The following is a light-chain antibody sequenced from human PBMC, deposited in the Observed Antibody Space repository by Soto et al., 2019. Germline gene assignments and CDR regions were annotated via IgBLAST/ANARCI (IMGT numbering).Light chain of an antibody. V-gene: IGKV3-20*01. Sequence: IVLTQSPAILALSPGDRATLSCRASQSVSSSYLAWYQHKPGQAPRLLIHGASSRVTGIPDRFSGSGSGTDFTLTITRLKPEDFAVYYCQQYQSLTFGGGTKVDIK. J-gene: IGKJ4*01. CDR2: GAS. CDR3: QQYQSLT. CDR1: QSVSSSY.